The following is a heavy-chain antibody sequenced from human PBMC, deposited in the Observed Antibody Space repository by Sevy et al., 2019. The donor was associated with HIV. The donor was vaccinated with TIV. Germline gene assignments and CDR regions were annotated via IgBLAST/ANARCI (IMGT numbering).Heavy chain of an antibody. D-gene: IGHD1-7*01. CDR1: GFTFSNAW. CDR2: IKSKTDGGTT. J-gene: IGHJ5*02. Sequence: GGSLRLSCAASGFTFSNAWMSWVRQAPGKGLEWVGRIKSKTDGGTTDYAAPVKGRFTISREDSKNTLYLQMNSLKTEDTAVYYCTTDLTGTTYENWFDPWGQGTLVTVSS. CDR3: TTDLTGTTYENWFDP. V-gene: IGHV3-15*01.